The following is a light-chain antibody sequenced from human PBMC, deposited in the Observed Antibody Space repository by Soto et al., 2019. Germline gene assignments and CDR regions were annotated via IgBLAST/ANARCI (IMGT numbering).Light chain of an antibody. CDR1: QDISDY. CDR2: STS. V-gene: IGKV1-39*01. CDR3: QQSFSVPPT. Sequence: DFQMTQSPASLSASVGDRVTITCQASQDISDYLNWYQQKPGKAPKLLIYSTSNLQSGVPSGFSGSGSGTNFSLTISNLQPEDFATYYCQQSFSVPPTFGQGTRLEI. J-gene: IGKJ5*01.